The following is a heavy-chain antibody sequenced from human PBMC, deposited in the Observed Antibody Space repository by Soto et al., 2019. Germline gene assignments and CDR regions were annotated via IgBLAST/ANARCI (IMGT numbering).Heavy chain of an antibody. CDR2: IYWDDDK. CDR3: AHITAPIVVVTAPYFDY. J-gene: IGHJ4*02. D-gene: IGHD2-21*02. CDR1: GFSLSTSGVG. Sequence: QITLKESGPTLVKPTQTLTLTCTFSGFSLSTSGVGVGWICQPPGKALEWLALIYWDDDKRYSPSLKSRLTITKDTSKNQAVLTMTNMDPVDTATYYCAHITAPIVVVTAPYFDYWGQGTLVTVSS. V-gene: IGHV2-5*02.